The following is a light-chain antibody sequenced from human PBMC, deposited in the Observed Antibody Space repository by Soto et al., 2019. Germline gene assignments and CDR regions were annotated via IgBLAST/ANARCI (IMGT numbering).Light chain of an antibody. V-gene: IGLV1-44*01. CDR3: ASWDDSLNGLV. CDR1: NSNIGSNT. J-gene: IGLJ2*01. CDR2: SNN. Sequence: QAVVTQPPSASGTPGQRVTISCSGSNSNIGSNTVNWYQQLPGTAPKLLIYSNNQRPSGVPGRFSDSKSGTSASLAISWLQSEDEADYYCASWDDSLNGLVFGGGTQLTVL.